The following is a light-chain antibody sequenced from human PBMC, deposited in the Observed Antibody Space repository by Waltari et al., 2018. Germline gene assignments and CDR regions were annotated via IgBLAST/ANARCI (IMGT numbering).Light chain of an antibody. CDR2: YDS. CDR3: QVWDDTTNSGV. Sequence: YVVTQPPSVSVAPGQTATVTSGGENIESKRAKWYQQKPGQAPVFVIFYDSDRPSGIPERFSGSNSGNTATLTISWVEAGDEADYHCQVWDDTTNSGVFGGGTRLTVL. J-gene: IGLJ3*02. V-gene: IGLV3-21*04. CDR1: NIESKR.